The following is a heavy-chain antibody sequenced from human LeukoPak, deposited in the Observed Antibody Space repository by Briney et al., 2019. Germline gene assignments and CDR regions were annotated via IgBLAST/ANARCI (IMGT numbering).Heavy chain of an antibody. CDR3: ASDKTAQLDNYYYYMDV. D-gene: IGHD6-13*01. V-gene: IGHV3-21*06. CDR2: ISGGSIYI. J-gene: IGHJ6*03. CDR1: GFTFSSST. Sequence: GSLRLSCAASGFTFSSSTMNWVRQAPGKGLEWVSSISGGSIYIYYADSGKGRFTISRDNGKNSLYLQMSSLRAEDTAVYYCASDKTAQLDNYYYYMDVWGKGTTVTISS.